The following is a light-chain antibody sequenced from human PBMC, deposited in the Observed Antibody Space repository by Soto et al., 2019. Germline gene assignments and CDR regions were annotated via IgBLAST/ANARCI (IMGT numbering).Light chain of an antibody. CDR1: QTISSW. CDR2: DAS. CDR3: QQYNSYPWT. J-gene: IGKJ1*01. V-gene: IGKV1-5*01. Sequence: DIQMTQSPSTLSASVGDIVTIYFRASQTISSWLAWYQQTPGKAPKLLIYDASSLESGVPSRFSGSGSGTEFTLTISSLQPDDFATYYCQQYNSYPWTFGQGTKVDI.